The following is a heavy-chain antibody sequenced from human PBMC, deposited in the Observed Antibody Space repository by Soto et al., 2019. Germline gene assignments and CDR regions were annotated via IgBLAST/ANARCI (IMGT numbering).Heavy chain of an antibody. CDR2: IKQDGSEK. Sequence: EVQLVESGGGLVQPGGSLRLSCAASGFTLSSYWMSWVRQAPGKGLEWVANIKQDGSEKYYVDSVKGRFTISRDNAKNSVYLQMNSLRAEDTAVYYCARDPPYCSSTSCSDAFDIWGQGTMVTVSS. J-gene: IGHJ3*02. CDR1: GFTLSSYW. D-gene: IGHD2-2*01. CDR3: ARDPPYCSSTSCSDAFDI. V-gene: IGHV3-7*01.